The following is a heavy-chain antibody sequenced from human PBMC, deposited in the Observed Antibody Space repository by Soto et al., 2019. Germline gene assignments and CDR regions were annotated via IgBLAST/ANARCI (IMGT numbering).Heavy chain of an antibody. J-gene: IGHJ4*02. CDR1: GGSISSGDYY. V-gene: IGHV4-61*08. CDR3: ARGGFRVELQLEDPFFDY. D-gene: IGHD6-13*01. Sequence: SETLSLTCTVSGGSISSGDYYWSWIRQPPGKGLEWIGYIYYSGSTNYNPSLKSRVTISVDTSKNQFSLKLSSVTAADTAVYYCARGGFRVELQLEDPFFDYWGQGTLVTVSS. CDR2: IYYSGST.